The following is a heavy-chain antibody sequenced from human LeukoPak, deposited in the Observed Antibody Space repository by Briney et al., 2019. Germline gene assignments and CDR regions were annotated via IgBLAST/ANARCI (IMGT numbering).Heavy chain of an antibody. CDR1: GFTFTNYG. CDR2: INNDGGST. CDR3: ARNYNGMSY. D-gene: IGHD1-26*01. V-gene: IGHV3-74*01. Sequence: PGGSLRLSCVASGFTFTNYGMMWVRQAPGKGLVWVSYINNDGGSTTYADSVKGRFTISRDNAKNTLYLQTNSLRAEDTAMYYCARNYNGMSYWGQGTLVIASS. J-gene: IGHJ4*02.